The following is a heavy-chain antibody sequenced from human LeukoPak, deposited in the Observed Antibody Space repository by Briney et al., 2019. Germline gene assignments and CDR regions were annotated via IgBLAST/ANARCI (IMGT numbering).Heavy chain of an antibody. CDR2: IYYSGST. CDR1: GGSISIYY. D-gene: IGHD5-18*01. Sequence: SETLSLTCTVYGGSISIYYWSWIRQPPGKGLEWIGYIYYSGSTNYNPSLKSRVTISVDTSKNQFSLKLSSVTAADTAVYYCAGYSYGYVKGRWNYWGQGTLVTVSS. J-gene: IGHJ4*02. V-gene: IGHV4-59*01. CDR3: AGYSYGYVKGRWNY.